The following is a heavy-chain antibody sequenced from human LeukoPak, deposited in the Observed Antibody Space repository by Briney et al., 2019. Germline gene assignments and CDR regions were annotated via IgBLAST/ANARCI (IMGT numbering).Heavy chain of an antibody. CDR2: IYSGGTT. Sequence: GGSLRLSCAASGFSVSSNYVSWVRQAPGKGLEWVSVIYSGGTTYYADTIKGRFTISRDNSKNTLYLQMNSLRAEDTAVYYCAGRYDSSGYPLHWGQGTLVTVSS. CDR3: AGRYDSSGYPLH. V-gene: IGHV3-53*01. D-gene: IGHD3-22*01. CDR1: GFSVSSNY. J-gene: IGHJ4*02.